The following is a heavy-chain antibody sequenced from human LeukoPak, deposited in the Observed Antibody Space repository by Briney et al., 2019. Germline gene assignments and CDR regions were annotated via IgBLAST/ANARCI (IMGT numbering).Heavy chain of an antibody. J-gene: IGHJ4*02. CDR3: ARDRHDYWSGYYVGYFDS. V-gene: IGHV3-30*02. CDR1: GFTFFNYG. D-gene: IGHD3-3*01. CDR2: IRHDESSI. Sequence: GGSLRLSCATSGFTFFNYGMTWVRQAPGKGLEWVAFIRHDESSIFYADSIKGRFTISRDNSNNTLYLQMDNLRPEDTAVYHCARDRHDYWSGYYVGYFDSWGQGILVTVSS.